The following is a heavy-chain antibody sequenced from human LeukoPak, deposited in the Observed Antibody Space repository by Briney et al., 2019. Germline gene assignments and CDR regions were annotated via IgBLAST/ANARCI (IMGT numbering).Heavy chain of an antibody. CDR1: GGSISSYY. CDR3: AREDYYGSVDAFDI. J-gene: IGHJ3*02. V-gene: IGHV4-4*07. Sequence: SETLSLTCTVSGGSISSYYWSWIRQPAGKGLEWIGRIYTSGSTNYNPSLKSRVTISVDTSKNQFSLKLSSVTAADTAVYYCAREDYYGSVDAFDIWGQGTMVTVSS. D-gene: IGHD3-10*01. CDR2: IYTSGST.